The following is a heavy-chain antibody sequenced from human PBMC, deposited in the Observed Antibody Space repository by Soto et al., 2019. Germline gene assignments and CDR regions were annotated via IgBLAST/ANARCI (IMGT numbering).Heavy chain of an antibody. V-gene: IGHV1-8*01. CDR3: ARGRRNGDYYLWYYYYGMDV. J-gene: IGHJ6*02. D-gene: IGHD4-17*01. CDR1: GYTFTSYD. CDR2: MNPNSGNT. Sequence: ASVKVSCKASGYTFTSYDINWVRQATGQGLEWMGWMNPNSGNTGYAQKFQGRVTMTRNTSISTAYMELSSLRSEDTAVYYCARGRRNGDYYLWYYYYGMDVWGQGTTVTVSS.